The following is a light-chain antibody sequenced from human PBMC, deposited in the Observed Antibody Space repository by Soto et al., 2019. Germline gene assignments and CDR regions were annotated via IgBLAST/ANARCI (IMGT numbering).Light chain of an antibody. CDR3: QQYGSSPLT. V-gene: IGKV3-20*01. J-gene: IGKJ1*01. Sequence: EIVLTQSPGTLSLSPGERATLSCRASQSVSSSYLAWYQQKPGQAPRLLTYGATSRATGIPDRFSGSGSGTDFTLTISRLEPEDFAVYSCQQYGSSPLTLGPGTKVQIK. CDR2: GAT. CDR1: QSVSSSY.